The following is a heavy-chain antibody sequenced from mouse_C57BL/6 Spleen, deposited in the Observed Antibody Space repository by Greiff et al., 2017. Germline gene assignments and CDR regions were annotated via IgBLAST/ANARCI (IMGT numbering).Heavy chain of an antibody. D-gene: IGHD1-1*01. J-gene: IGHJ4*01. V-gene: IGHV3-6*01. CDR2: IPYDGSN. CDR3: ARRLLQRIPMGD. Sequence: EESGPGLVKPSQSLYLTCSVTGYSITSCYYWYWIRQFPGNKLQWMGYIPYDGSNNYNASLKNRITITRDTSKNQFFLKVNSVTTEDTATYDCARRLLQRIPMGDWGQGTSVTVSS. CDR1: GYSITSCYY.